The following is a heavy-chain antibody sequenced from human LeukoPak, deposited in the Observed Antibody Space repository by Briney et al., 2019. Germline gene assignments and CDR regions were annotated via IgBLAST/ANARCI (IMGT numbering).Heavy chain of an antibody. V-gene: IGHV3-7*01. CDR3: ARDLSDYTLGGFDY. J-gene: IGHJ4*02. Sequence: GGSLRLSCAASGFTFSSYWMSWVRQAPGKGLEWVANIKQDGSEKYYVDSVKGRFTISRDNAKNSLYLQMNSLRAEDTAVYYCARDLSDYTLGGFDYWGQGTLVTVSS. CDR2: IKQDGSEK. D-gene: IGHD3-16*01. CDR1: GFTFSSYW.